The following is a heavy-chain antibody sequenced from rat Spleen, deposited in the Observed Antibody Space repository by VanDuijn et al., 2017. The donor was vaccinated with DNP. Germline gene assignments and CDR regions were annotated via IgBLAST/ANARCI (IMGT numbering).Heavy chain of an antibody. CDR3: VRTPSRTTGAMDA. D-gene: IGHD1-10*01. CDR1: GFSLTSYT. CDR2: IWNSGIT. V-gene: IGHV2-15*01. J-gene: IGHJ4*01. Sequence: QVQLKESGPGLVQPSQTLSLTCTVSGFSLTSYTVSWVRQSPGKGLEWIGAIWNSGITAYNPALKSRLSISRDTSKSQVLLKINSLQTEDTAMYFCVRTPSRTTGAMDAWGQGTSVTVSS.